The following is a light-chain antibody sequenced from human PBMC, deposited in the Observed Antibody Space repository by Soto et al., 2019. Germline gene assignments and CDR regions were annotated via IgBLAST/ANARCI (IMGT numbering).Light chain of an antibody. V-gene: IGLV1-47*02. CDR2: SNN. J-gene: IGLJ2*01. Sequence: QSVLTQPPSASGTPGQRVTISCSGSSSNIGSNYVYWYQQLPGTAPKLLIYSNNQRPSGVPDRFSGSKSGTSASLAISGLRSDDEADYYCAAWDDSLSGLFGGGTKLTVL. CDR3: AAWDDSLSGL. CDR1: SSNIGSNY.